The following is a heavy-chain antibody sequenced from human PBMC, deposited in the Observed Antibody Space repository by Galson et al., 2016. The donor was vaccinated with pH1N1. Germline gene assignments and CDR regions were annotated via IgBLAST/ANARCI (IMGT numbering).Heavy chain of an antibody. Sequence: QSGAEVKKPGESLKISCKASGSSFTSQWIAWVRQVPGKGLEWVGVVNPGGSTIRYSPPFQGQVTISSDKSINIAYLQWSSLRASDTATYYCARQYDFGDYRGDAFDIWGQGTVVIVSS. CDR3: ARQYDFGDYRGDAFDI. J-gene: IGHJ3*02. CDR2: VNPGGSTI. CDR1: GSSFTSQW. V-gene: IGHV5-51*03. D-gene: IGHD4-17*01.